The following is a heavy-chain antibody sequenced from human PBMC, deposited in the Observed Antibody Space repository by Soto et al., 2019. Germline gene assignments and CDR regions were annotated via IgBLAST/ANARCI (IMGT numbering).Heavy chain of an antibody. V-gene: IGHV3-15*07. CDR1: GFTFNYAW. CDR2: IKSKTDGGTT. Sequence: EVQLVESGGALVKPGGSLRLSCAASGFTFNYAWMNWVRQAPGKGLEWVGRIKSKTDGGTTDYAAPVEGRFTVSRDDSKNTLYLQMNSLKTEDTAVYYCTAYCRGGSCPYWGQRTLYTVSS. J-gene: IGHJ4*02. D-gene: IGHD2-15*01. CDR3: TAYCRGGSCPY.